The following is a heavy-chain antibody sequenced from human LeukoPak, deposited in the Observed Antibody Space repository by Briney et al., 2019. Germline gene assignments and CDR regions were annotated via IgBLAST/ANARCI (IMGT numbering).Heavy chain of an antibody. Sequence: SETLSLTCTVSGGSISSSSYYWGWIRQPPGKGLEWIGYIYNSGSTNYNPSLRSRVTISLDTSKNQVSLKLTSVTTADTAVYYCAKSRYGNTDTNYYMDVWGKGTTVTVSS. CDR1: GGSISSSSYY. CDR2: IYNSGST. V-gene: IGHV4-61*05. D-gene: IGHD3-16*01. J-gene: IGHJ6*03. CDR3: AKSRYGNTDTNYYMDV.